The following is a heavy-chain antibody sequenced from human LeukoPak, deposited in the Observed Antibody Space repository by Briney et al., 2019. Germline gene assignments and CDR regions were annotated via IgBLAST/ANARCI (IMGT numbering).Heavy chain of an antibody. CDR2: ITNDGSNR. J-gene: IGHJ4*02. D-gene: IGHD2-2*02. V-gene: IGHV3-30-3*01. CDR3: VIQIYPLYYFDY. Sequence: GESLRLSCAVSGFTFSDYAIHWIRQAPGKGLEWVAVITNDGSNRYYADSVKARNILSRDNPKNTLYLQMNSLSPEGTAVDYCVIQIYPLYYFDYGGEGTLVTVSS. CDR1: GFTFSDYA.